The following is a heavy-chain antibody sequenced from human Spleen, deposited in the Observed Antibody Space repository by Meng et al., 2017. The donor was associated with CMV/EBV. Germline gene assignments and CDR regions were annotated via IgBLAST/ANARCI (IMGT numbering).Heavy chain of an antibody. D-gene: IGHD1-1*01. CDR1: GFTFSSYG. CDR3: AKDRTSVPTPYYFDY. Sequence: GESLKISCAASGFTFSSYGMHWVRQPPGKGLEWVTFIRFDGGDESCADSVKGRFTISRDNSKNTLYLQMNSLRPEDTAVDYCAKDRTSVPTPYYFDYWGQGTLVTVSS. J-gene: IGHJ4*02. CDR2: IRFDGGDE. V-gene: IGHV3-30*02.